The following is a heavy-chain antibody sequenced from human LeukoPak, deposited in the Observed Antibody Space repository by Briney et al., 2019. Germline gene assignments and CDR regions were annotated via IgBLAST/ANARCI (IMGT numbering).Heavy chain of an antibody. V-gene: IGHV3-33*01. CDR3: ARDHGSGRKGWFDP. CDR1: VFTFSSYG. Sequence: GGSLRLSCAASVFTFSSYGVHWVRQAPGKGLEWVAVIWYDGSNKYYADSVKGRFTISRDNSKNTLYLQMNSLRAEDTAVYYCARDHGSGRKGWFDPWGQGTLVTVSS. D-gene: IGHD3-10*01. CDR2: IWYDGSNK. J-gene: IGHJ5*02.